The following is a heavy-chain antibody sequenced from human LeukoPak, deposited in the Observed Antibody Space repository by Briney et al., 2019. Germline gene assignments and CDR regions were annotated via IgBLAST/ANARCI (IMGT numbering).Heavy chain of an antibody. CDR3: ATAPLGYCTHGVCYTNDF. J-gene: IGHJ4*01. D-gene: IGHD2-8*01. CDR2: IIPKSATT. V-gene: IGHV1-69*01. Sequence: SVKVSCKASGGIFNSYAISWVRQAPGQRLEWMGAIIPKSATTNYAQRFQSRATFTADEGTTTAYMELGGLTSGDTAIYFCATAPLGYCTHGVCYTNDFWGQGTLITVSS. CDR1: GGIFNSYA.